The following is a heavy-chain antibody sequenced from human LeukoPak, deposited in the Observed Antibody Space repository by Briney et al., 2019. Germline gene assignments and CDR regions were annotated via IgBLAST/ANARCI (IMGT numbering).Heavy chain of an antibody. V-gene: IGHV3-9*01. Sequence: GGSLRLSCAASGFTFSSYAMSWVRQAPGKGLEWVSGISWNSGSIGYADSVKGRFTISRDNAKNSLYLQMNSLRAEDTALYYCAKAGWIQLWLLDYWGQGTLVTVSS. CDR1: GFTFSSYA. CDR2: ISWNSGSI. J-gene: IGHJ4*02. D-gene: IGHD5-18*01. CDR3: AKAGWIQLWLLDY.